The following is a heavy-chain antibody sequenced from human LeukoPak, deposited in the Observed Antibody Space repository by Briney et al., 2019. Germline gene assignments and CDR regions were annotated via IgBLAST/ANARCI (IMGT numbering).Heavy chain of an antibody. CDR3: AKDSNLWFGELWAFDI. J-gene: IGHJ3*02. CDR2: ISGSGGST. V-gene: IGHV3-23*01. CDR1: GFTFSSYA. D-gene: IGHD3-10*01. Sequence: GGSLRLSCAASGFTFSSYAMSWVRQAPGKGLEWVSAISGSGGSTYYADSVKGRFTISRDNSKNTLYLQMNSLRAEDTAVYYCAKDSNLWFGELWAFDIWGQGTMVTVSS.